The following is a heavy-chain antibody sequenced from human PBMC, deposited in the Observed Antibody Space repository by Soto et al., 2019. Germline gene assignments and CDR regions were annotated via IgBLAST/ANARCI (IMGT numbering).Heavy chain of an antibody. CDR1: GDSISAYG. CDR2: IHYNENT. V-gene: IGHV4-59*01. CDR3: AREGNLGRWLQPLDF. J-gene: IGHJ4*02. D-gene: IGHD5-12*01. Sequence: SETLRLSCTVSGDSISAYGGSWIRQPPGKGLEWIGNIHYNENTKYNPSLKSRVTMSVDTSKNQFSLRLISVTAADTAKYFCAREGNLGRWLQPLDFWGQGTLVTVSS.